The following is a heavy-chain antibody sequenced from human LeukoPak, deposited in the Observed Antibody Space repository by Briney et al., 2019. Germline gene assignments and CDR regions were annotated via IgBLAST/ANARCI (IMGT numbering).Heavy chain of an antibody. V-gene: IGHV5-10-1*01. CDR1: GSSFTSCW. Sequence: GGSLQISCKGSGSSFTSCWISWGRQVPGKGLEWMGRIDPSDSYTNYSPSFQGHVTISADKSISTAYLQWSSLKASDTAMYYCALPPSLRYWGQGTLVTVSS. J-gene: IGHJ4*02. CDR2: IDPSDSYT. CDR3: ALPPSLRY.